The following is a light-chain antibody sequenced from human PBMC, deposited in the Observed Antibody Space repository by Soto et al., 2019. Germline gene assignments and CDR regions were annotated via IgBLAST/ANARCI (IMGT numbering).Light chain of an antibody. V-gene: IGLV1-47*01. CDR1: SSNIGTNY. Sequence: QSVLTQPSSASGTPGQGVTFSCSGSSSNIGTNYVYWYQQLPGTAPKLLIYSNNLRPSGIPDRFSGSKSGTSASLAISGLQSEDEADYFCSSYRSANTLVFGTGTKLTVL. CDR3: SSYRSANTLV. CDR2: SNN. J-gene: IGLJ1*01.